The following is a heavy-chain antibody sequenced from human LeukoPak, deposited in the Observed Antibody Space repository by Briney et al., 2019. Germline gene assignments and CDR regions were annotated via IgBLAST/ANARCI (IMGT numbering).Heavy chain of an antibody. D-gene: IGHD3-10*01. J-gene: IGHJ5*02. CDR1: GGTFSNYA. CDR3: ARSYYGSGNVLGFEP. Sequence: ASVKVSCKASGGTFSNYAISWVRQAPGQGLERMGRIIPIFGTANYAQKFQGRVTITPDESTSTAYMELSSLRSEDTAVYYCARSYYGSGNVLGFEPWGQGTLVTVSS. V-gene: IGHV1-69*13. CDR2: IIPIFGTA.